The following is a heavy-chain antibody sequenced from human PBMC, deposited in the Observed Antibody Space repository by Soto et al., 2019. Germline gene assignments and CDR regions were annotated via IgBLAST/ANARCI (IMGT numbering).Heavy chain of an antibody. D-gene: IGHD1-20*01. CDR2: INLDGTST. J-gene: IGHJ4*02. V-gene: IGHV3-74*01. Sequence: GGSLRLSCVDSGVTLSNYWVHWVRQAVGEGLVWVSRINLDGTSTSYADSVKGRFTISRDNVKNMVYLQMNSLRVEDTALYYCARDLTGDLDYWGQGTLVTVSS. CDR3: ARDLTGDLDY. CDR1: GVTLSNYW.